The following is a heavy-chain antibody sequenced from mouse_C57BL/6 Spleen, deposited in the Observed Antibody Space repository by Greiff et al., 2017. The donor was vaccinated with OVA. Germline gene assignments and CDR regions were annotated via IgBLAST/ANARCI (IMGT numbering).Heavy chain of an antibody. D-gene: IGHD1-1*01. CDR2: INPYNGGT. CDR3: AITTVVGLDY. Sequence: VQLQQSGPVLVKPGASVKMSCKASGYTFTDYYMNWVKQSHGKSLEWIGVINPYNGGTSYNQKFKGKATLTVDKSSSTAYMGLNSLTAEASAVYYCAITTVVGLDYWGQGTTLTVSS. V-gene: IGHV1-19*01. J-gene: IGHJ2*01. CDR1: GYTFTDYY.